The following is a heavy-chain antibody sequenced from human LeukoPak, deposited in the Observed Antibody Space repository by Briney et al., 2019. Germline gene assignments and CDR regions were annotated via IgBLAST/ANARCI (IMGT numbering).Heavy chain of an antibody. CDR3: ARIPVIEPRRPNYYDY. CDR1: SGSINSSSYY. V-gene: IGHV4-39*01. D-gene: IGHD6-6*01. Sequence: SETLSLTCTVSSGSINSSSYYWDWIRQPPGKGLEWIGSIYYSGNTYSNPSLKSRVTISIDTSKNQLSLKLRSVTAADTAVYYCARIPVIEPRRPNYYDYWGQGTLVTVSS. CDR2: IYYSGNT. J-gene: IGHJ4*02.